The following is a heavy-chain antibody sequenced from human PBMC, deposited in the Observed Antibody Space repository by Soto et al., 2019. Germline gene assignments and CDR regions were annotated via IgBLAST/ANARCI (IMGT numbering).Heavy chain of an antibody. J-gene: IGHJ6*02. V-gene: IGHV4-59*08. CDR3: ARLRGYSYGPTDYYGMDV. CDR1: GGSISSYY. D-gene: IGHD5-18*01. Sequence: SETLSLTCTVSGGSISSYYWSWIRQPPGKGLEWIGYIYYSGSTNYNPSLKSRVTISVDTSKNQFSLKLSSVTAADTAVYYCARLRGYSYGPTDYYGMDVWGQGTTVTVS. CDR2: IYYSGST.